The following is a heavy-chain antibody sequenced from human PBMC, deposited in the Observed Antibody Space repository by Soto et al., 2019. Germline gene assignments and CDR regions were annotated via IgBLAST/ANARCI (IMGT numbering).Heavy chain of an antibody. V-gene: IGHV1-58*01. CDR2: IVVGSGNT. D-gene: IGHD3-9*01. Sequence: ASVKVSCKASGFTFTSSAVQWVRQARGQRLEWIGWIVVGSGNTNYAQKFQERVTITRDMSTSTAYMELSSLRSEDTAVYYCAAVNDILTAVDGGGDYWGQGTLVTVSS. CDR1: GFTFTSSA. J-gene: IGHJ4*02. CDR3: AAVNDILTAVDGGGDY.